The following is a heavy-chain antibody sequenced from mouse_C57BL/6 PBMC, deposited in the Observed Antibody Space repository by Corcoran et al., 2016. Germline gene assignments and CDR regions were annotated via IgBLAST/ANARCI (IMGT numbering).Heavy chain of an antibody. CDR1: GYTFTTYG. CDR3: ARADYDGSYAMDY. J-gene: IGHJ4*01. CDR2: INTYSGVP. D-gene: IGHD2-4*01. V-gene: IGHV9-3*01. Sequence: QIQLVQSGPELKKPGETVKISCKASGYTFTTYGMSWVKQAPGKGLKWMGWINTYSGVPTYADDFKGRFAFSLETSASTAYLQINNLKNEDTATYVCARADYDGSYAMDYWGQGTSVTVSS.